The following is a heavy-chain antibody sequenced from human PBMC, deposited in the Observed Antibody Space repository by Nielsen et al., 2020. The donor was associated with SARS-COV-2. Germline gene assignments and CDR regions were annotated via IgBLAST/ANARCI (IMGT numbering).Heavy chain of an antibody. D-gene: IGHD6-19*01. V-gene: IGHV3-48*01. CDR3: ARDRFPGIAVAGTWFGP. J-gene: IGHJ5*02. Sequence: GGSLRLSCAASGFTFSSYSMNWVRQAPGKGLEWVSYISTNVNTVHYADSVKGRFTISRDNAQNSLYLQMNSLRAEDTAVYYCARDRFPGIAVAGTWFGPWGQGTLVTVSS. CDR1: GFTFSSYS. CDR2: ISTNVNTV.